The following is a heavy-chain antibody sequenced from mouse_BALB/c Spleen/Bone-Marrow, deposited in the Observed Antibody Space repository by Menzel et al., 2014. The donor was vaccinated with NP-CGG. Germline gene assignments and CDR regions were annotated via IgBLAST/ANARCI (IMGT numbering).Heavy chain of an antibody. D-gene: IGHD1-1*01. CDR3: ARLGYYGYFVD. Sequence: EEKLLESGGGLVQPGGSLKLSCAASGFDFRRYWMSWVRQAPGKGLEWIGEINPESSTINYTPSLKGKFIISRDNAKNTLYLQMSKVRSEDTALYYCARLGYYGYFVDWGQGTTLTVSS. CDR1: GFDFRRYW. CDR2: INPESSTI. V-gene: IGHV4-1*02. J-gene: IGHJ2*01.